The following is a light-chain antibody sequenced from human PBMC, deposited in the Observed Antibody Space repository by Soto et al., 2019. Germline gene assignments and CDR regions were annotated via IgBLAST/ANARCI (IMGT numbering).Light chain of an antibody. CDR3: QQYYDLLT. CDR2: WAS. Sequence: DIVMTQSPGSLAVSLGERATINCRSSQSVLYSSNKKDSIAWYQQKPGQPPRLLIYWASTRESGVPDRFSGSGSGTDFTLTISTPQAEDVAVYYCQQYYDLLTFGGGTKVEIK. J-gene: IGKJ4*01. V-gene: IGKV4-1*01. CDR1: QSVLYSSNKKDS.